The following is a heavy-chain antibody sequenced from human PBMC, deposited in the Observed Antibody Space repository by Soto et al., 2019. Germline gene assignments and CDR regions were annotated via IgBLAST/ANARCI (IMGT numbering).Heavy chain of an antibody. D-gene: IGHD2-15*01. V-gene: IGHV4-30-4*01. CDR2: IYYSGST. Sequence: SETLSLTCTVSCGSISSGDYYWSWIRQPPGKGLEWIGYIYYSGSTYYNPSLKSRVTISVDTSKNQFSLKLSSVTAADTAVYYCARDVGDGGNINWFYPWGQGTMVTVSS. J-gene: IGHJ5*02. CDR1: CGSISSGDYY. CDR3: ARDVGDGGNINWFYP.